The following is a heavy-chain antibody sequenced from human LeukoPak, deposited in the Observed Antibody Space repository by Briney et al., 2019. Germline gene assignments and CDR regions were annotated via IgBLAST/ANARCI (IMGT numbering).Heavy chain of an antibody. J-gene: IGHJ6*03. V-gene: IGHV4-34*01. CDR3: ARATTLYYYYYYMDV. CDR2: INHSGST. D-gene: IGHD4-17*01. CDR1: GGSFSGDY. Sequence: SQTLSLTCAVYGGSFSGDYWTWIRQPPGQGEEWSGEINHSGSTNYNPSLKSRVTISVDTSKNQFSLKLSSVTAADTALYFCARATTLYYYYYYMDVWGKGTTVTVSS.